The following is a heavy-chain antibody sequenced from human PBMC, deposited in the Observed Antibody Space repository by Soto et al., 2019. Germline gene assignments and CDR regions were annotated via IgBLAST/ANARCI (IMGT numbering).Heavy chain of an antibody. CDR3: ARGIKYGAYSRWFDP. CDR2: MNPNSGNT. D-gene: IGHD4-17*01. V-gene: IGHV1-8*01. J-gene: IGHJ5*02. Sequence: QVQLVQSGAEVKKPGASVKVSCKASGYTFTSYDINWVRQATGQGLEYLGWMNPNSGNTAYVQKFQGRVTMTWDNSITTAYMEMSSLRSEDTAVYFCARGIKYGAYSRWFDPWGQGTLVTVSS. CDR1: GYTFTSYD.